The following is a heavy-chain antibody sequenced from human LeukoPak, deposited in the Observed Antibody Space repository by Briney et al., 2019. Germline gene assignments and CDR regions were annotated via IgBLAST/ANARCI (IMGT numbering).Heavy chain of an antibody. Sequence: SETLSLTCTVSGGSISSYYWSWIRQTPGKGLEWIGYIYYSGSTNSNPSLKSRVTISVDTSKNQFSLKLSSVTAADTAVYYCARVGGYSYGYPWGYYYYYMDVWGKGTTVTVSS. CDR2: IYYSGST. CDR3: ARVGGYSYGYPWGYYYYYMDV. D-gene: IGHD5-18*01. V-gene: IGHV4-59*12. CDR1: GGSISSYY. J-gene: IGHJ6*03.